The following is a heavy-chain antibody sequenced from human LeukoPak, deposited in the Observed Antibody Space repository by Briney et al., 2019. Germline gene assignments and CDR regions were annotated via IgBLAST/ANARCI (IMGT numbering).Heavy chain of an antibody. Sequence: SETLSLTCTVSGGSISSYYWSWIRQPPGKGLEWIGYIYYSGSTNYNPSLKSRVTISVDTSKNQFSLKLSSVTAADTAVYYCARGLAGTRAGNWFDPWGQGTLVTVSS. V-gene: IGHV4-59*01. CDR2: IYYSGST. D-gene: IGHD6-13*01. CDR3: ARGLAGTRAGNWFDP. J-gene: IGHJ5*02. CDR1: GGSISSYY.